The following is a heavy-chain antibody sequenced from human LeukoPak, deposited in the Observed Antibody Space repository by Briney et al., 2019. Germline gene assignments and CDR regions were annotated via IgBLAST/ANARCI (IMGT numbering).Heavy chain of an antibody. CDR2: IYPGASDT. V-gene: IGHV5-51*01. D-gene: IGHD6-13*01. J-gene: IGHJ4*02. CDR3: ARQGRIAAAGTDY. CDR1: GYSFTSYW. Sequence: GESLKISCKGSGYSFTSYWIGWVRQMPGKGLEWMGIIYPGASDTRYSPSFQGQVTISADKSISTAYLQWSSLKASDTAMYYCARQGRIAAAGTDYWGQGTLVTVSS.